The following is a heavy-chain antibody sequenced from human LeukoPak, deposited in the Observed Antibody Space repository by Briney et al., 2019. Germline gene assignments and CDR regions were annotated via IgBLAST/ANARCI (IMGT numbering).Heavy chain of an antibody. Sequence: PGRSLRLSCTASGFTFGDYAMSWFRQAPGKGLEWVGFIRSKAYGGTTEYAASVKGRFTISRDDSKSIAYLQMNSLKTEDTAVYYRTRGTYYYGSGSYPYYFDYWGQGTLVTVSS. V-gene: IGHV3-49*03. D-gene: IGHD3-10*01. CDR2: IRSKAYGGTT. CDR1: GFTFGDYA. CDR3: TRGTYYYGSGSYPYYFDY. J-gene: IGHJ4*02.